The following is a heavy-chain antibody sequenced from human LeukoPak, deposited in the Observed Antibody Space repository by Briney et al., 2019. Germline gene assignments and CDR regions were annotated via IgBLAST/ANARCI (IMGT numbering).Heavy chain of an antibody. V-gene: IGHV3-11*04. CDR2: ISSSGSTI. J-gene: IGHJ6*03. CDR3: ASSSTRSNYYYMDV. CDR1: GFTFRNYA. D-gene: IGHD2-2*01. Sequence: MTGGSLRLSCAASGFTFRNYAMSWVRQAPGKGLEWVSYISSSGSTIYYADSVKGRFTISRDNAKNSLYLQMNSLRAEDTAVYYCASSSTRSNYYYMDVWGKGTTVTVSS.